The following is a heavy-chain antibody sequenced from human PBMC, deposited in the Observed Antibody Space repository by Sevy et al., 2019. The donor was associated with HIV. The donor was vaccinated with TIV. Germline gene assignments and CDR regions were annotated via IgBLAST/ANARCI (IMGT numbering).Heavy chain of an antibody. CDR1: GGTFSSYA. CDR2: IIPIFGTA. J-gene: IGHJ6*02. V-gene: IGHV1-69*13. D-gene: IGHD2-2*01. CDR3: ASAGGIVVVPAANWYYGTDV. Sequence: ASVKVSCKDSGGTFSSYAISWVRQAPGQGLEWMGGIIPIFGTANYAQKFQGRVTITADESTSTAYMELSSLRLEDTAVYYCASAGGIVVVPAANWYYGTDVWGQGTTVTVSS.